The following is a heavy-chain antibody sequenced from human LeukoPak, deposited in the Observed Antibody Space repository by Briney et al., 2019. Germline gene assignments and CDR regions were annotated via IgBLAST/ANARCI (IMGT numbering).Heavy chain of an antibody. CDR2: IYYSGST. Sequence: SETLSLTCTVSGGSISSYYWSWIRQPPGKGLEWIGYIYYSGSTNYNPSLKSRVTISVDTSKNQFSLKLSSVTAADTAVYYCARCNRGGYYYYYGMDVWGQGTTVTVSS. CDR1: GGSISSYY. D-gene: IGHD2/OR15-2a*01. J-gene: IGHJ6*02. CDR3: ARCNRGGYYYYYGMDV. V-gene: IGHV4-59*01.